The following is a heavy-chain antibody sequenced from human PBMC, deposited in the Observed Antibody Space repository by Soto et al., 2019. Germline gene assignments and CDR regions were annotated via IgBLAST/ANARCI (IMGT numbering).Heavy chain of an antibody. CDR1: GYTFTSYG. D-gene: IGHD3-16*02. Sequence: ASMKVSCKASGYTFTSYGISWVRQAPGQGLEWKGRISAYNGNTNNAQKIQGKVTITTDTTTSTTNKELRNPKTDDTAVYYCAISPKDQHWGQGTLVTVS. J-gene: IGHJ1*01. CDR2: ISAYNGNT. V-gene: IGHV1-18*01. CDR3: AISPKDQH.